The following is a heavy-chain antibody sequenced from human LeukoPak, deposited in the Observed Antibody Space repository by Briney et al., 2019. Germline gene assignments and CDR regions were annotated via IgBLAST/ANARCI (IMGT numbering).Heavy chain of an antibody. J-gene: IGHJ5*02. CDR3: ARWLQSYNWFDP. CDR1: GGTFSSYA. Sequence: SVKVSCKASGGTFSSYAISWVRQAPRQGLEWMGGIIPIFGTANYAQKFQGRVTITADESTSTAYMELSSLRSEDTAVYYCARWLQSYNWFDPWGQGTLVTVSS. V-gene: IGHV1-69*13. D-gene: IGHD5-24*01. CDR2: IIPIFGTA.